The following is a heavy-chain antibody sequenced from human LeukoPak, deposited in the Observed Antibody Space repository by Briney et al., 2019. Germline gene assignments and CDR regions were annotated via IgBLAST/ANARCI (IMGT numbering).Heavy chain of an antibody. CDR3: ARGRNDNGGMFFDS. J-gene: IGHJ4*02. V-gene: IGHV4-59*01. CDR2: ISYSGYT. CDR1: GASIRSYY. D-gene: IGHD4-23*01. Sequence: SETLSLTCAVSGASIRSYYWSWIRQAPGKGLEWVGFISYSGYTSYSPSLKSRVAISVDTSKSQFSLRLTSMTAADTAIYYCARGRNDNGGMFFDSWAQGTLVTVSS.